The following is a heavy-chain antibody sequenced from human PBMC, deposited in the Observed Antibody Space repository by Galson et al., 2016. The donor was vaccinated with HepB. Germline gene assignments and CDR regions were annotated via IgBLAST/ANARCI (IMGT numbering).Heavy chain of an antibody. V-gene: IGHV3-48*02. CDR2: INTDSTTI. CDR3: AADPGRSDGFDS. CDR1: GSMFGTYS. J-gene: IGHJ4*02. Sequence: SLRLSCAVSGSMFGTYSMNWVRQAPGKGLEWIAYINTDSTTIHYADSVAGRFTISRDNAKNSVYLQMHSLRDDDTAVDRCAADPGRSDGFDSWGQGSLVAVSS.